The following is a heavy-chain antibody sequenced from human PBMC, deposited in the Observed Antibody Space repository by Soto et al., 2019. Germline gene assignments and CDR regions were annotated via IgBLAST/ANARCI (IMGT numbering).Heavy chain of an antibody. CDR3: GIISSHGDYAY. J-gene: IGHJ4*02. CDR2: IYNGNT. D-gene: IGHD4-17*01. CDR1: GGSISGYY. Sequence: QVQLQETGPGVVKPSETLSITCTISGGSISGYYWTWIRQSPGKGLEYIGYIYNGNTNYNPSLNRRVTISVDTSKNQFSLKLSSVTAADTAVYYCGIISSHGDYAYWGKGPLVTVSS. V-gene: IGHV4-59*08.